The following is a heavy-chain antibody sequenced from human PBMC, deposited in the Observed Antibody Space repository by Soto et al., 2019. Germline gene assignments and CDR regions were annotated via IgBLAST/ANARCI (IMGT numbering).Heavy chain of an antibody. D-gene: IGHD3-16*01. CDR2: MYYSGAT. V-gene: IGHV4-39*01. CDR3: ARHAAYDSVWGKSDGSDY. Sequence: QLQLHESGPGLVKPSETLSLACTVSGGSISSNSYYWDWIRQPPGKGLEWIGSMYYSGATYHNPSLQSRVTISVDTSKNQFSLHLSSVTAADTAVYYCARHAAYDSVWGKSDGSDYWGQGTLVTVSS. CDR1: GGSISSNSYY. J-gene: IGHJ4*02.